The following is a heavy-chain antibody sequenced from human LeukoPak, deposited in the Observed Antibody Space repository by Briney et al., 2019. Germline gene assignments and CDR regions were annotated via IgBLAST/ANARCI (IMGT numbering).Heavy chain of an antibody. J-gene: IGHJ4*02. CDR1: GFTFSSYW. D-gene: IGHD3-22*01. Sequence: GGSLRLSCAASGFTFSSYWMSWIRQAPGKGLEWVANIKQDGSEKYYVDSVKGRFTISRDNAKNSLYLQMNDLRAEDTAVYYCARDSYYFDRTGYYYYFEHWGQGTLVTVSS. V-gene: IGHV3-7*01. CDR2: IKQDGSEK. CDR3: ARDSYYFDRTGYYYYFEH.